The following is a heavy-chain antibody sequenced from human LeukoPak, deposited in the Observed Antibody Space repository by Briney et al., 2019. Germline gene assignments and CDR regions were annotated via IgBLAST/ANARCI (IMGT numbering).Heavy chain of an antibody. CDR2: ISYDGIYK. V-gene: IGHV3-30*03. CDR3: ARSRQLGY. Sequence: AGGSLRLSCAASGFTFSSYGMHWVRQAPGKGLEWVAYISYDGIYKNYTDSVKGRFTISRDNAKNSLFLQMNSLTDDDTAVYYCARSRQLGYWGQGTLVTVSS. D-gene: IGHD6-13*01. CDR1: GFTFSSYG. J-gene: IGHJ4*02.